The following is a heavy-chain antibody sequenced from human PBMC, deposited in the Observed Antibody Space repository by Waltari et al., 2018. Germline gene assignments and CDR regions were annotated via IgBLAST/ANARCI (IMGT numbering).Heavy chain of an antibody. V-gene: IGHV1-8*01. Sequence: QVQLVQSGAEVKEPGASVKVSCKASGYTFSTYDTNWVRQATGQGLEWMGWMTPNSGNTGYAPKFQRRVPMTMDTSISTAYMELSSLRSDDTAVYYCARGSRLGSGTFFPTATDNWAQGTPVTVSS. D-gene: IGHD3-10*01. CDR1: GYTFSTYD. CDR2: MTPNSGNT. CDR3: ARGSRLGSGTFFPTATDN. J-gene: IGHJ4*02.